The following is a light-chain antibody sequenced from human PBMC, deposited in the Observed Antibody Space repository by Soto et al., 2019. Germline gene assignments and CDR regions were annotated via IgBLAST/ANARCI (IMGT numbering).Light chain of an antibody. CDR2: EVS. V-gene: IGLV2-14*01. Sequence: QSALTQPASVSGSPGQSITISCTGTSSDVGGYNYVSWYQQHPGKAPKLMIYEVSNRPSGVSNRFSGSKSGNTASLTISGLQAEDEADYYCSSYTSSSTRGVVFGGGTLLTVL. CDR1: SSDVGGYNY. J-gene: IGLJ2*01. CDR3: SSYTSSSTRGVV.